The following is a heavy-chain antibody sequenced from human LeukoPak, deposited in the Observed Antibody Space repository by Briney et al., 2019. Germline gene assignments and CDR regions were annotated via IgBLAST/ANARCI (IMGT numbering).Heavy chain of an antibody. CDR1: GGTFSSYA. D-gene: IGHD3-3*01. CDR3: ARDLSGCDFWSGGYYYYYYMDV. CDR2: IIPIFGTA. V-gene: IGHV1-69*13. Sequence: ASVKVSCKASGGTFSSYAISWVRQAPGQGLEWMGGIIPIFGTANYAQKFQGRVTITADESTSTAYMELSSLRSEDTAVYYCARDLSGCDFWSGGYYYYYYMDVWGKGPRSPSP. J-gene: IGHJ6*03.